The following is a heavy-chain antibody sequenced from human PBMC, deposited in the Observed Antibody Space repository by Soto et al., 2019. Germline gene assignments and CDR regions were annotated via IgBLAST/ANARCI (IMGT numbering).Heavy chain of an antibody. D-gene: IGHD6-19*01. Sequence: PGGSLRLSCAASGFTFSSYAMSWVRQAPGKGLEWVSTIRGSGDETYYADSVKGRFTISRDNSKDTAYLHMNSLRVEDTAVYYCAKGYTSGWYHIDYWGQGTLVTVSS. J-gene: IGHJ4*02. CDR2: IRGSGDET. CDR3: AKGYTSGWYHIDY. V-gene: IGHV3-23*01. CDR1: GFTFSSYA.